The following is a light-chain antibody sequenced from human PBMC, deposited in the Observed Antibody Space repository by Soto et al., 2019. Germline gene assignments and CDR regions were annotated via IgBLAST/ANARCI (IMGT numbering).Light chain of an antibody. Sequence: DIPMTQSPSTLSASAGDRVTITCRASQSISSWLAWYQQKPGKAPKLLIYDASSLESGVPSRFSGSGSETEFTLTISILQPDDFATYYCQQYNSDLWTFGQGTKVEFK. V-gene: IGKV1-5*01. CDR3: QQYNSDLWT. CDR2: DAS. J-gene: IGKJ1*01. CDR1: QSISSW.